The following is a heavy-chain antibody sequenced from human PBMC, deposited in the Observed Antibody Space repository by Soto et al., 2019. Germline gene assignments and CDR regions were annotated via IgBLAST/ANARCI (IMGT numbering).Heavy chain of an antibody. V-gene: IGHV1-46*01. J-gene: IGHJ4*02. CDR1: GYSVLSFY. D-gene: IGHD3-16*01. CDR2: INPSGGNT. CDR3: ARLATLNPPYYFDY. Sequence: ASVKVSCKASGYSVLSFYMQWVRQAPGQGLEWMVVINPSGGNTVYAQKFLGRVTMTRDTSTNTVYMELSSLRFEDTAVYYCARLATLNPPYYFDYWGQGTQVTVS.